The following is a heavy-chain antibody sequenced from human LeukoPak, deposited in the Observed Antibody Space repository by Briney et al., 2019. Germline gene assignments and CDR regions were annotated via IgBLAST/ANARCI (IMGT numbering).Heavy chain of an antibody. CDR3: ARDLGQYSSSSFDY. J-gene: IGHJ4*02. CDR2: ISGSGGST. V-gene: IGHV3-23*01. Sequence: GGSLRLSCAASGFTFSSYAMSWVRQAPGKGLEWVSAISGSGGSTYYADSVKGRFTISRDNSKNTLYLQMNSLRAEDTAVYYCARDLGQYSSSSFDYWGQGTLVTVSS. D-gene: IGHD6-6*01. CDR1: GFTFSSYA.